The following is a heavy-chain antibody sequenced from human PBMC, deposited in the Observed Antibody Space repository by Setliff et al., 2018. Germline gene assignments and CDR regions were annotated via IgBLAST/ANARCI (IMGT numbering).Heavy chain of an antibody. CDR3: ARHRWAIDDAFDI. CDR2: IYPGDFDT. D-gene: IGHD3-16*01. CDR1: GYSFTSYW. Sequence: GESLKISCKGSGYSFTSYWIGWVRQMPGKGLEWMGIIYPGDFDTRYSPSFQGQVTISADKSISTAYLQWSSLKASDTAMYYCARHRWAIDDAFDIWGQGTMVTVSS. V-gene: IGHV5-51*01. J-gene: IGHJ3*02.